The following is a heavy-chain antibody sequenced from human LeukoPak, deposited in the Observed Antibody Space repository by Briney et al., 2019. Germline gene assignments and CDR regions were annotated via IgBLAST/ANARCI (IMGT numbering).Heavy chain of an antibody. CDR1: GFTFSSSA. V-gene: IGHV3-30*04. Sequence: GGSLILSCTASGFTFSSSAIYWVRQAPGKGLECVTVISYDESEKYYADSVKGRFTISRDNSKNTVFLEMNSLRGDDTAIYYCARDAAFGSGSYLDYWGQGILVTVSS. D-gene: IGHD3-10*01. J-gene: IGHJ4*02. CDR2: ISYDESEK. CDR3: ARDAAFGSGSYLDY.